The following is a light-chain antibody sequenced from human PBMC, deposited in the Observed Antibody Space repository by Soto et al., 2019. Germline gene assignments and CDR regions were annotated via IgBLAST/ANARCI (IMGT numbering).Light chain of an antibody. CDR3: QQSYNTPNS. CDR1: QCISSY. V-gene: IGKV1-39*01. Sequence: DIQMTQSRSSLSASVGDRVTITCRASQCISSYLNWYQQKPGKAPKLLIYAASSLQSGVPSRFSGSGSGTDVTLTISSLQPEDFAPYYCQQSYNTPNSFGQGTKLEIK. CDR2: AAS. J-gene: IGKJ2*03.